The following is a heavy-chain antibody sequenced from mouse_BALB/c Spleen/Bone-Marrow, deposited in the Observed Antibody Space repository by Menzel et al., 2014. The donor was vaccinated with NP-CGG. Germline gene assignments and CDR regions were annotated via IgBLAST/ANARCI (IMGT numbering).Heavy chain of an antibody. CDR2: INPGSGST. V-gene: IGHV1-54*01. CDR1: GYAFTNYL. Sequence: QVQLKESGAELVRPGTSVKVSCKASGYAFTNYLIEWVKRRPGQGLEWIGVINPGSGSTNFNENFKGKATLTADKSSSTGYMQLSSLTSDDSAVYVCARRLTGTSAMDYWGQGTPVTVSS. J-gene: IGHJ4*01. D-gene: IGHD4-1*01. CDR3: ARRLTGTSAMDY.